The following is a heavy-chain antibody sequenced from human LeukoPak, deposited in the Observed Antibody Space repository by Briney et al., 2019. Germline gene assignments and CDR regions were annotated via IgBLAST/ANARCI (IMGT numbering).Heavy chain of an antibody. CDR2: IYYSGST. D-gene: IGHD1-26*01. V-gene: IGHV4-39*01. CDR1: GGSISSSAYY. CDR3: VRQAREGPLPRYFDY. Sequence: SETLSLTCSVSGGSISSSAYYWGWIRQPPGKGLEWIGTIYYSGSTYYNPSLKSLVTTSVDTSKNQFSLRLSSVAAADTAMYFCVRQAREGPLPRYFDYWGQGTLVTVPS. J-gene: IGHJ4*02.